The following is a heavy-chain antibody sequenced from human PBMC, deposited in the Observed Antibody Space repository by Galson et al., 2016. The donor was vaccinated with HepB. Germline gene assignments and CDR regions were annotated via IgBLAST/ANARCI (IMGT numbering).Heavy chain of an antibody. CDR3: ARRCTSTNCYIHDAFDV. Sequence: SVKVSCKASGDSFRNYVVDWVRQAPGQGLQWVGGIIPLLTTTHFAQSFQGRVTISADLSTSTVYLELTGLRCEDTGIYYCARRCTSTNCYIHDAFDVWGQGTVLTVS. CDR1: GDSFRNYV. J-gene: IGHJ3*01. CDR2: IIPLLTTT. D-gene: IGHD2-8*01. V-gene: IGHV1-69*10.